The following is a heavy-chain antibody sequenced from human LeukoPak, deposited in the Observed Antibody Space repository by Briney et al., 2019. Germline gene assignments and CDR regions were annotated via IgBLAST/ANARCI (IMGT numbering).Heavy chain of an antibody. Sequence: GRSLRLSCAASGFTFSSYAMHWVRQGPGKGLEWVSVISYDGSNIYYPDSVKGRFTISRDNSKNTLYLQMNSLRAEDTAVYYCARESSGYPDYWDEGTLVTVSS. V-gene: IGHV3-30*03. CDR1: GFTFSSYA. CDR2: ISYDGSNI. J-gene: IGHJ4*02. D-gene: IGHD3-22*01. CDR3: ARESSGYPDY.